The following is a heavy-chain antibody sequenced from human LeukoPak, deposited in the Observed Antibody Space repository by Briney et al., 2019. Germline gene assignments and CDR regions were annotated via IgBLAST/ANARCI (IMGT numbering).Heavy chain of an antibody. CDR1: GYTFTSYG. Sequence: EASVKVSCKASGYTFTSYGISWVRQAPGQGLEWMGWISAYNGNTNYAQKLQGRVTMTTDTSTSTAYMELRSLRSDDTAVYYCARGGITIFGVVIDYYYYGMDVWGQGTTVTVSS. V-gene: IGHV1-18*01. J-gene: IGHJ6*02. D-gene: IGHD3-3*01. CDR3: ARGGITIFGVVIDYYYYGMDV. CDR2: ISAYNGNT.